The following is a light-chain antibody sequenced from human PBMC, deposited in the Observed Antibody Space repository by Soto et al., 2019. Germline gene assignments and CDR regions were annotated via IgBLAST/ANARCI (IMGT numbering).Light chain of an antibody. CDR2: AAS. Sequence: DIQMTQSPSSVSASVGDRVTISCRASQGISTRLAWYQQKPGEAPNLLIYAASSLQSGVPSRFSGSGSGTDFTLTISSLQSEDFATYFCQQTKILPALSFGGGTKVVIK. CDR3: QQTKILPALS. J-gene: IGKJ4*01. CDR1: QGISTR. V-gene: IGKV1D-12*01.